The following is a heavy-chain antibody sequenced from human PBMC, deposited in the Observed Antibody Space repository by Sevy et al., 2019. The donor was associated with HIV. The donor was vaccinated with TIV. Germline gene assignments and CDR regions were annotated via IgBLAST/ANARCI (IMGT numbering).Heavy chain of an antibody. Sequence: SETLPLTCTVSGGSISSGDYYWSWIRQPPGKGLEWIGYIYYSGSTYYNPSLKSRVTISVDTSKNQFSLKLSSVTAADTAVYYCARGVRGYSSYPYFDYWGQGTLVTVSS. CDR1: GGSISSGDYY. J-gene: IGHJ4*02. CDR2: IYYSGST. CDR3: ARGVRGYSSYPYFDY. D-gene: IGHD5-18*01. V-gene: IGHV4-30-4*01.